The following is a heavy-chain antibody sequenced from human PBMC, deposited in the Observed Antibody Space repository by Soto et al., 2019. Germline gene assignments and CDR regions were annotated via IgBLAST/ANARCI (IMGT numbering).Heavy chain of an antibody. J-gene: IGHJ6*02. CDR3: ARDRGSGSYWGRYYYGMDV. Sequence: GGSLRLSCAASGFTFSSYSMNWVRQAPGKGLEWVSSISSSSSYIYYADSVKGRFTISRDNAKNSLYLQMNSLRAEDTAVYYCARDRGSGSYWGRYYYGMDVWGQGTTVTVSS. V-gene: IGHV3-21*01. CDR1: GFTFSSYS. D-gene: IGHD1-26*01. CDR2: ISSSSSYI.